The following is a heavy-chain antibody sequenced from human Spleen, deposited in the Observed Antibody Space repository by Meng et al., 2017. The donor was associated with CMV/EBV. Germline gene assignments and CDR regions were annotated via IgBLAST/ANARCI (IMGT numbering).Heavy chain of an antibody. CDR2: ISSGSSTK. Sequence: GGSLRLSCTASEFTFIRYTMTWVRQAPGKGLEWVSSISSGSSTKYYADFVGGRFSISRDNARNALYLQMDSLRAEDTAVYYCARDRKEYCSSTRCYSGMDVWGQGTTVTVSS. D-gene: IGHD2-2*01. V-gene: IGHV3-48*04. CDR3: ARDRKEYCSSTRCYSGMDV. J-gene: IGHJ6*02. CDR1: EFTFIRYT.